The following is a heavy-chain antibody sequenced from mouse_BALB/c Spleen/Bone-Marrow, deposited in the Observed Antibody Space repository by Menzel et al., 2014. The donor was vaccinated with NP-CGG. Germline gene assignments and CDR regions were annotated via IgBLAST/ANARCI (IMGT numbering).Heavy chain of an antibody. CDR1: GYTFTDYI. V-gene: IGHV1-62-2*01. J-gene: IGHJ4*01. Sequence: VQLQQSGAELVKPGTSVNLSCKASGYTFTDYIIHWVKQRSGQGLEWIGWFYPGSGSIKYNEKFKDKATLTADKSSNTVYMELSRLTSEDSAVYFCARHEDLDIRRRLSAMDYWGQGTSVTVS. D-gene: IGHD2-12*01. CDR2: FYPGSGSI. CDR3: ARHEDLDIRRRLSAMDY.